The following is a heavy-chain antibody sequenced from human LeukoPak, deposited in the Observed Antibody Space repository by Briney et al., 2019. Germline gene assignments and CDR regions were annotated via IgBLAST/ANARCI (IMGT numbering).Heavy chain of an antibody. CDR2: IYYSGST. CDR1: GGSISSYC. D-gene: IGHD3-3*01. Sequence: PSETLSLTCTVSGGSISSYCWSWIRQPPGKGLEWIGYIYYSGSTNYNPSLKSRVTISVDTSKNQFSLKLSSVTAADTAVYYCARHIYDFWSGFDPYYYYYGMDVWGQGTTVTVSS. J-gene: IGHJ6*02. CDR3: ARHIYDFWSGFDPYYYYYGMDV. V-gene: IGHV4-59*08.